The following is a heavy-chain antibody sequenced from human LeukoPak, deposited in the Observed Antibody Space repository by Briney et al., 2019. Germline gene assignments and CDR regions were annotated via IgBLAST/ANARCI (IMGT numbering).Heavy chain of an antibody. CDR2: ISSSSSYI. V-gene: IGHV3-21*01. D-gene: IGHD3-3*01. J-gene: IGHJ4*02. Sequence: GGSLRLSCAASGFTFSSYWMSWVRQAPGKGLEWVSSISSSSSYIYYADSVKGRFTISRDNAKNSLYLQMNSLRAEDTAVYYCARVGTIPYYFDYWGQGTLVTVSS. CDR1: GFTFSSYW. CDR3: ARVGTIPYYFDY.